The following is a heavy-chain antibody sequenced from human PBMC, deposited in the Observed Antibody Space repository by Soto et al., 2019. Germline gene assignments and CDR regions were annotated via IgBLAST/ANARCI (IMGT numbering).Heavy chain of an antibody. Sequence: PGGSLRLSCAASGFTFSSYSMNWVRQAPGKGLEWVSSISSSSSYIYYADSVKGRFTISRDNAKNSLYLQMNSLRAEDTAVYYCARDLVEYSSSYYYFDYWGQGTLVTVSS. J-gene: IGHJ4*02. CDR2: ISSSSSYI. CDR1: GFTFSSYS. CDR3: ARDLVEYSSSYYYFDY. D-gene: IGHD6-6*01. V-gene: IGHV3-21*01.